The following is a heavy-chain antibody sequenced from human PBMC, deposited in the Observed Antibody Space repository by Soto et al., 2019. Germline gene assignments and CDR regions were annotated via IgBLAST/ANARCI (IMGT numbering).Heavy chain of an antibody. CDR1: GFTFSSYA. CDR2: ISGSGGST. J-gene: IGHJ6*03. V-gene: IGHV3-23*01. CDR3: AKDGEGKQWLALLPEYYYYYIDV. D-gene: IGHD6-19*01. Sequence: GGSLRLSCAASGFTFSSYAMSWVRQAPGKGLEWVSAISGSGGSTYYADSVKGRFTISRDNSKNTLYLQMNSLRAEDTAVYYCAKDGEGKQWLALLPEYYYYYIDVWGKGTTVTVSS.